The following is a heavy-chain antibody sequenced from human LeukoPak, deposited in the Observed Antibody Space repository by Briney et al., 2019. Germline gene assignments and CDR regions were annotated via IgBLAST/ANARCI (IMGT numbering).Heavy chain of an antibody. CDR3: ATLMVVTPSDAFDI. CDR1: GGSISSYY. Sequence: SETLSLTCTVSGGSISSYYWSWIRQPAGKGLEWIGRIYTSGSTNYNPSLKSRVTKSVDTSKNQFSLKLSSVTAADTAVYYCATLMVVTPSDAFDIWGQGIMVTVSS. CDR2: IYTSGST. V-gene: IGHV4-4*07. J-gene: IGHJ3*02. D-gene: IGHD4-23*01.